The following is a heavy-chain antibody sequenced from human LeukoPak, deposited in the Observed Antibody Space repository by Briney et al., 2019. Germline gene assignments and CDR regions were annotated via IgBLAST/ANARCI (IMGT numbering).Heavy chain of an antibody. CDR1: GFTFNSYW. J-gene: IGHJ4*02. CDR3: ARVSSSSWWALDY. CDR2: INTDGSST. V-gene: IGHV3-74*01. Sequence: GGSLRLSCAASGFTFNSYWTHWVRQAPGKGLVWVSRINTDGSSTSYADSVKGRFTISRDNAKNTLYLQMNSLRAEDTAVYYCARVSSSSWWALDYWGQGTLVTVSS. D-gene: IGHD6-13*01.